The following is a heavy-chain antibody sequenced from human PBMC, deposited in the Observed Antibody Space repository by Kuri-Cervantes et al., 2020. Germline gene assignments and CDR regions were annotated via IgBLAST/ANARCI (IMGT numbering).Heavy chain of an antibody. Sequence: SVKVSCKASGYTFSDYYVHWVRQAPGQGLEWMGWINPNSGDTHHAQRFQGRITMTWDTSISTLYLELSSLTSDDTAVYYCSREDYWGQGTLVTVSS. CDR3: SREDY. J-gene: IGHJ4*02. CDR2: INPNSGDT. CDR1: GYTFSDYY. V-gene: IGHV1-2*02.